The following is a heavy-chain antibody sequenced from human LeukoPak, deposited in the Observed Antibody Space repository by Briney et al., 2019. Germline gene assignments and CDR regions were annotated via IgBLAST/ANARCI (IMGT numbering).Heavy chain of an antibody. CDR2: IIPIFGTA. Sequence: SVKVSCKASGGTFSSYAISWVRQAPGQGLEWMGGIIPIFGTANYAQKFQGRVTITADESTSTAYMELSSLRSEDTAVYYCVREIVGGGSVSRDWYFDLWGRGTLVTVSS. CDR3: VREIVGGGSVSRDWYFDL. V-gene: IGHV1-69*13. CDR1: GGTFSSYA. J-gene: IGHJ2*01. D-gene: IGHD2-15*01.